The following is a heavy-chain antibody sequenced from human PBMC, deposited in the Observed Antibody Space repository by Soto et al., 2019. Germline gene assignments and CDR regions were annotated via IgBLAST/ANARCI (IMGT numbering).Heavy chain of an antibody. CDR1: GFTFSSYE. V-gene: IGHV3-48*03. CDR2: ISDGGTI. Sequence: GGSLRLSCAASGFTFSSYEMNWVRQPPGKGLEWVSHISDGGTIYYADSVKGRFTISRDNAQNSLFLQMNSLRAEDTAVYYCARSTGSHRPFDYWGQGTLVTVSS. CDR3: ARSTGSHRPFDY. J-gene: IGHJ4*02. D-gene: IGHD2-8*02.